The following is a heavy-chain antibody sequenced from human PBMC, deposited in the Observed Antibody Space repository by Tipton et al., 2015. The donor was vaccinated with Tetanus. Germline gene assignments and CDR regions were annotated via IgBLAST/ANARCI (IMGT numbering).Heavy chain of an antibody. CDR3: AKDYIMGATKGPYYFDS. J-gene: IGHJ4*02. Sequence: VQLVQSGGGVVQPGRSLRLSCAASGFAFSSYAMSWVRQAPGKGPEWVSGITGEGARTFYVDSVKGRFTISRDNSKNTLYLQMNSLRAEDTAIYYCAKDYIMGATKGPYYFDSWGQGALVTVSS. V-gene: IGHV3-23*04. D-gene: IGHD1-26*01. CDR2: ITGEGART. CDR1: GFAFSSYA.